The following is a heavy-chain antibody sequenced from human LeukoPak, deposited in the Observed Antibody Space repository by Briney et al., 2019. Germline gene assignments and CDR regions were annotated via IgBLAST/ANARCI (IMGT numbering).Heavy chain of an antibody. V-gene: IGHV4-59*08. Sequence: SGTLFLTCTVSGVSIRSFYWGWVREPPRKGPGGVGYIYYSGSTNYNPSLKSRVTISVDTSKNQFSLKLSSVTAADTAVYYCARTNGEQWLVHIDYWGQGTLVTVSS. D-gene: IGHD6-19*01. CDR2: IYYSGST. CDR3: ARTNGEQWLVHIDY. J-gene: IGHJ4*02. CDR1: GVSIRSFY.